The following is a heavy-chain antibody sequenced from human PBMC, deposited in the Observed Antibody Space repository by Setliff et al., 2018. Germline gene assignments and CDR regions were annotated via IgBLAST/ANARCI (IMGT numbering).Heavy chain of an antibody. CDR3: ARTGTYRYFDY. D-gene: IGHD1-1*01. CDR1: GDSMNSGVYH. V-gene: IGHV4-39*01. J-gene: IGHJ4*02. Sequence: SETLSLTCKVSGDSMNSGVYHWAWIRQPPGKGLEWIGRIYSGGTTYYNSSLKSRVTISVDTSKSQFSLRLNSVTAADTAVYYCARTGTYRYFDYWGRGTLVTVSS. CDR2: IYSGGTT.